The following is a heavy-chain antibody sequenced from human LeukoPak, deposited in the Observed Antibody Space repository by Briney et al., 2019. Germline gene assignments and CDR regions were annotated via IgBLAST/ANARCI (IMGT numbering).Heavy chain of an antibody. CDR3: ARGRGSYYYDSSGYYPFDY. CDR1: GGSISSYH. Sequence: SETLSLTCTVSGGSISSYHWSWIRQPPGKGLEWIGYMYYSGSTNYNPSLKSRVTISVDTSKNQFSLKLSSVTAADTAVYYCARGRGSYYYDSSGYYPFDYWGQGTLVTVSS. D-gene: IGHD3-22*01. J-gene: IGHJ4*02. CDR2: MYYSGST. V-gene: IGHV4-59*01.